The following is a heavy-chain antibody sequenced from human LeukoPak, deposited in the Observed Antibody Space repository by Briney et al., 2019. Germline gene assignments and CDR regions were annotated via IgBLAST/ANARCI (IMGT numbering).Heavy chain of an antibody. J-gene: IGHJ4*02. Sequence: ASVKVSCKASGGTFSSYAISWVRQAPGQGLEWMGIINPSGGSTSYAQKFQGRVTMTRDTSTSTVYMELSSLRSEDTAVYYCAREYSSGSPYYDYWGQGTLVTVSS. CDR1: GGTFSSYA. CDR3: AREYSSGSPYYDY. V-gene: IGHV1-46*01. D-gene: IGHD6-19*01. CDR2: INPSGGST.